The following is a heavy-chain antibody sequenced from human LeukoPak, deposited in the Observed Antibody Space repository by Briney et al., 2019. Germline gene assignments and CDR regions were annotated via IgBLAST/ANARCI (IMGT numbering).Heavy chain of an antibody. D-gene: IGHD6-19*01. V-gene: IGHV4-61*02. CDR3: ARGSSGWYHYFDY. CDR1: GGSISSGSYY. Sequence: SETLSLTCTVSGGSISSGSYYWSWIRQPAGKGLEWIGRIYTSGSTNYNPSLKSRVTISVDTSKNQFSLKLSSVTAADTAVYYCARGSSGWYHYFDYWGQGTLVTVSS. CDR2: IYTSGST. J-gene: IGHJ4*02.